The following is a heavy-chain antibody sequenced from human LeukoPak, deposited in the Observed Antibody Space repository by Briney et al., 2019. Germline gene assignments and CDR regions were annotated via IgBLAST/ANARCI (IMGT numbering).Heavy chain of an antibody. CDR2: I. CDR3: AKPLYDLWSTYFFDY. D-gene: IGHD3-3*01. J-gene: IGHJ4*02. Sequence: GGSLRLSCAASGFNFRSYAMSWVRQAPGKGLEWVSGIKGRFTISRDNSKNTLYLQVDTLRAEDTAVYYCAKPLYDLWSTYFFDYWGQGTLVTASS. V-gene: IGHV3-23*01. CDR1: GFNFRSYA.